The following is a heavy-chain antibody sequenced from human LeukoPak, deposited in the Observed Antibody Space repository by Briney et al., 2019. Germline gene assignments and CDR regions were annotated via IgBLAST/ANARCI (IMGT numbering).Heavy chain of an antibody. CDR1: GFTFSSYS. CDR3: ARDAHYDILTGYYIGDYYYYMDV. D-gene: IGHD3-9*01. CDR2: ISSSSSYI. V-gene: IGHV3-21*01. Sequence: GGSLRLSCAASGFTFSSYSMNWVRQAPGKGLEWVSSISSSSSYIYYADSVKGRFTISRDNAKNSLYLQMNSLRAEDTAVYYCARDAHYDILTGYYIGDYYYYMDVWGKGTTVTVSS. J-gene: IGHJ6*03.